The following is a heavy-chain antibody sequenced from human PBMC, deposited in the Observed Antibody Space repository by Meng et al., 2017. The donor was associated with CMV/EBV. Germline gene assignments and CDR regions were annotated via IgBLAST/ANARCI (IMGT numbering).Heavy chain of an antibody. CDR3: AKVHPSGGSYYVGPVDY. J-gene: IGHJ4*02. CDR1: GFTLDDYA. D-gene: IGHD1-26*01. Sequence: GGSLRLSCAASGFTLDDYAMHWVRQGPGKGLEWVSGISWNSGFIGYADSVRGRFTISRDNAKSSLYLQMNSLRAEDTALYYCAKVHPSGGSYYVGPVDYWGQGTLVTVSS. V-gene: IGHV3-9*01. CDR2: ISWNSGFI.